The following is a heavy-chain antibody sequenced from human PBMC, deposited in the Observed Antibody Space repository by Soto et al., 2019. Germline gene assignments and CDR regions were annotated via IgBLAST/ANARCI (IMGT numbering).Heavy chain of an antibody. J-gene: IGHJ5*02. CDR2: IYYSGST. V-gene: IGHV4-39*01. CDR3: AIHLAAPAPYNWFDP. Sequence: PPGKGLEWIGSIYYSGSTYYNPSLKSRVTISVDTSKNQFSLKLSSVTAADTAVYYCAIHLAAPAPYNWFDPWGQGTLVTVSS. D-gene: IGHD6-6*01.